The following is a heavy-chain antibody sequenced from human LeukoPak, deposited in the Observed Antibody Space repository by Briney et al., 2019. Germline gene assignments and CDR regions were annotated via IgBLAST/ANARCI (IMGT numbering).Heavy chain of an antibody. D-gene: IGHD5-12*01. CDR2: ISYDGSNK. CDR1: GFTFSSYA. Sequence: GGSLRLSCAASGFTFSSYAMHWVRQAPGKGLEWVAVISYDGSNKYYADSVKGRFTISRDNSKNTLYLQMNSLRAEDTAVYYCARDQSGYVPGDYWGQGTLVTVSS. CDR3: ARDQSGYVPGDY. J-gene: IGHJ4*02. V-gene: IGHV3-30-3*01.